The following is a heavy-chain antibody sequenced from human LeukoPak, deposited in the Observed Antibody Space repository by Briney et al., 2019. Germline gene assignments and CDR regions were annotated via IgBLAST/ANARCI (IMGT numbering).Heavy chain of an antibody. J-gene: IGHJ6*03. CDR2: IFNSGIN. CDR3: GRESSGTNYTPLGYMDV. Sequence: SDTLSLICTVSGGFISIYYWNWLRQPGGKGLERLGRIFNSGINNYNPSLKRRVTISVDTFKNQFSLNLSSVTAADPAVYFCGRESSGTNYTPLGYMDVWGKGTTVTVSS. CDR1: GGFISIYY. D-gene: IGHD3-10*01. V-gene: IGHV4-4*07.